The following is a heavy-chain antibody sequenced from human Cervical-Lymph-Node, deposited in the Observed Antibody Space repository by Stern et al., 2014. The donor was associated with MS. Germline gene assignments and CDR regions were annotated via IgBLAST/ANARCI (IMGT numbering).Heavy chain of an antibody. V-gene: IGHV4-59*01. Sequence: QVQLQESGPGLVKASETLSLTCTVSVCSISTYYGTWIRQPPGKGLEWIGGISYSGDTNYNPSLKSRVTLSVDTSKNQFSLKLSSVTAADTAVYYCARRDYYDTSTYYDDAFDIWGQGTMVTVSS. J-gene: IGHJ3*02. CDR3: ARRDYYDTSTYYDDAFDI. D-gene: IGHD3-22*01. CDR1: VCSISTYY. CDR2: ISYSGDT.